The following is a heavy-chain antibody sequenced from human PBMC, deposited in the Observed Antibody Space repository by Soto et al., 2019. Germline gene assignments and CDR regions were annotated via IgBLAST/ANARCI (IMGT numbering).Heavy chain of an antibody. J-gene: IGHJ5*01. V-gene: IGHV5-10-1*01. CDR1: EGNIIDHW. CDR3: ASHFPPRISLNVNRVNWLEF. Sequence: NSSSGSEGNIIDHWITWMSKKNGKGLEWMGKIDPSDPYTDYSPSFQGHVTISADKSISTAYLQWSSLKASDTAVYYCASHFPPRISLNVNRVNWLEFLVHGTLVT. D-gene: IGHD2-8*01. CDR2: IDPSDPYT.